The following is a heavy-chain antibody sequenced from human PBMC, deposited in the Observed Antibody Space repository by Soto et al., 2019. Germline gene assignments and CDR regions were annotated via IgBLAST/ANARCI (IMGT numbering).Heavy chain of an antibody. Sequence: GGSLRLSCAASGFTFSGYNMNWIRQAPGKGLEWVSSISSSSSYIYYADSVKGRFTISRDNAKNSLYLQMNSLRAEDTAVYYCERDAGKQQLVFGDAFDIWGQGTMVTVSS. CDR3: ERDAGKQQLVFGDAFDI. J-gene: IGHJ3*02. CDR1: GFTFSGYN. CDR2: ISSSSSYI. D-gene: IGHD6-13*01. V-gene: IGHV3-21*01.